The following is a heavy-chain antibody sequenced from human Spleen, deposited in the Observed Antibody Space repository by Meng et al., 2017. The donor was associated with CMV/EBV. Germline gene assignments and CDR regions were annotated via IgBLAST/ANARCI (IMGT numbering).Heavy chain of an antibody. CDR2: INTKNGDT. CDR1: AYTFTDYY. D-gene: IGHD3-10*01. J-gene: IGHJ4*02. Sequence: ASVKVSCKASAYTFTDYYMHWVRQGPGQGPEWMGWINTKNGDTNYLQKFQGRVTMTRDTSITTVYMDLHRLTSDDTAVYYCARGGTMVRGVITFWGQGTLVTVSS. V-gene: IGHV1-2*02. CDR3: ARGGTMVRGVITF.